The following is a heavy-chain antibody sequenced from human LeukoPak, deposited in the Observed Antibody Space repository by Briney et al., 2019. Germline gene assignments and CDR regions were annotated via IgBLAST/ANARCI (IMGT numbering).Heavy chain of an antibody. Sequence: SETLSLTCTVSGGPISSYYWSWIRQPPGKGLEWIGYIYYSGSTNYNPSLKSRVTISVDTSKNQFSLKVRSVTAADTAVYYCAQDRWGSTGWYLWSSWGQGTLVTVSS. J-gene: IGHJ5*02. CDR2: IYYSGST. V-gene: IGHV4-59*01. CDR3: AQDRWGSTGWYLWSS. D-gene: IGHD6-19*01. CDR1: GGPISSYY.